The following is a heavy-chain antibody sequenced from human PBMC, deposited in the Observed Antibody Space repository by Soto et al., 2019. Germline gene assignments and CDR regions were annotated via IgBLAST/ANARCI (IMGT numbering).Heavy chain of an antibody. J-gene: IGHJ3*02. CDR2: ISWNSGSI. V-gene: IGHV3-9*01. CDR3: AKDIGSSTSCPDAFDI. Sequence: PGGSLRLSCAASGFTFDDYAMHWVRQAPGKGLEWVSGISWNSGSIGYADSVKGRFTISRDNAKNSLYLQMNSLRAEDTALYYCAKDIGSSTSCPDAFDIWGQGTXVTVSS. D-gene: IGHD2-2*01. CDR1: GFTFDDYA.